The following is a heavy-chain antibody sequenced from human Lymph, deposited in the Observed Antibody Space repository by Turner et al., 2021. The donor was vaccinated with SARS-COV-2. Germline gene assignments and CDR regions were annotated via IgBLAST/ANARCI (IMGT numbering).Heavy chain of an antibody. Sequence: EVQLEETGGGLIQPGGSLRLSCAASGFIVSSNYMNWVRQAPGKGLEWVSLIYSGGSTYYADSVKGRFTISRENSKNTLYLQMNSLRAEDTAVYYCARDLQLYGMDVWGQGTTVTVSS. CDR2: IYSGGST. V-gene: IGHV3-53*02. J-gene: IGHJ6*02. CDR3: ARDLQLYGMDV. D-gene: IGHD1-1*01. CDR1: GFIVSSNY.